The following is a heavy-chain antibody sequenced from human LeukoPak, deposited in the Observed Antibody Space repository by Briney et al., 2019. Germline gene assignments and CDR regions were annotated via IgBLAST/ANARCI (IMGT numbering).Heavy chain of an antibody. V-gene: IGHV3-74*03. CDR1: GLAFDTFW. CDR3: ARDGTPNYSSGWVYMDV. CDR2: ININGTFS. Sequence: TGGSLRLSCVTYGLAFDTFWMHWVRQAPGKGLMWVARININGTFSTYADSVQGRFTVFRDNAKNSLYLQMNSLRVEDTAVYYCARDGTPNYSSGWVYMDVWGEGTTVTISS. D-gene: IGHD6-25*01. J-gene: IGHJ6*03.